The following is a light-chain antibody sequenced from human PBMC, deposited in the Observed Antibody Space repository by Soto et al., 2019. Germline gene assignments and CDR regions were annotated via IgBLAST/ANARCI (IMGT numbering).Light chain of an antibody. CDR2: ATS. CDR3: QHYNNWPLT. V-gene: IGKV3-15*01. Sequence: EIVMTQSPATLSVSPGERASLSCRASQSVSSNLAWYQQKPGQTPRLLIYATSTRATGIPARFSGSWSGTEFTLTISRLQSEDVAVYYWQHYNNWPLTFGGGTKVEIK. CDR1: QSVSSN. J-gene: IGKJ4*01.